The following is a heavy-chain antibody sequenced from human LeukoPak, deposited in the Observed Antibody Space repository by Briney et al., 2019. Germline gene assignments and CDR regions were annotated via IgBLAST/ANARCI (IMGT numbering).Heavy chain of an antibody. Sequence: TGGSLRLSCAASGFTFSSYEMNWVRQAPGKGLEWVSYISSSGSTIYYADSVKGRFTISRDNAKNSLYLQINNLRDEDTAVYYCAKDDRLLRFLHWGQGTLVTVSS. CDR1: GFTFSSYE. J-gene: IGHJ4*02. CDR2: ISSSGSTI. CDR3: AKDDRLLRFLH. D-gene: IGHD3-16*01. V-gene: IGHV3-48*03.